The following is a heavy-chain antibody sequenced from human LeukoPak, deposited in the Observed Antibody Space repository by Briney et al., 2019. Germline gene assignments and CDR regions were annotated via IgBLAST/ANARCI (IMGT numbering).Heavy chain of an antibody. J-gene: IGHJ6*02. CDR2: IEPDGSEK. CDR3: AQGHYHMDV. V-gene: IGHV3-7*01. CDR1: GFPFRDYW. Sequence: GESLRLSCAASGFPFRDYWMPWVRQAAGKGLEWVASIEPDGSEKYYADSVKGRFTLSRDNVENSLYLQMNTLRVDDTAVYYCAQGHYHMDVGGHGTTVTVSS.